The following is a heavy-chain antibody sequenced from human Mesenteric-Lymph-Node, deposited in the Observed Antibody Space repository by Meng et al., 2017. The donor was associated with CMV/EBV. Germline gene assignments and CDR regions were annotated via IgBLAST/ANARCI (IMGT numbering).Heavy chain of an antibody. Sequence: ASVKVSCKASGNTFTGYYIHWVRQAPGQGLEWMGYINPNSGGVNYAQRFQGRVTMTRDTSISTVYMELSGLRSDDTAVYYCAKPTYYYDTSGYFFDHWGLGTLVTSPQ. CDR3: AKPTYYYDTSGYFFDH. CDR1: GNTFTGYY. V-gene: IGHV1-2*02. CDR2: INPNSGGV. D-gene: IGHD3-22*01. J-gene: IGHJ4*02.